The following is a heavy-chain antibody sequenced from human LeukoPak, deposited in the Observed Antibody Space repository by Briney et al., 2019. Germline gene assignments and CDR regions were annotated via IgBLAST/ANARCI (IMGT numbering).Heavy chain of an antibody. D-gene: IGHD7-27*01. Sequence: PSQTLSLTCAVSGGPISSGGYSWSWIRQPPGKGLEWIGYTYHSGSTYYNPSLKSRVTISVDRSKNQFSLKLSSVTAADTAVYYCARTGDSDAFDIWGQGTMVTVSS. J-gene: IGHJ3*02. V-gene: IGHV4-30-2*01. CDR2: TYHSGST. CDR1: GGPISSGGYS. CDR3: ARTGDSDAFDI.